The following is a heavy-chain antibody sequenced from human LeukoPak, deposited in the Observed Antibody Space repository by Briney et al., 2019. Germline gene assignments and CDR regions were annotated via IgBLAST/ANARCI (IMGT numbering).Heavy chain of an antibody. V-gene: IGHV1-2*02. Sequence: GASVKVSCKASGYTFTGYYMHWVRQAPGQGLEWMGWINPNSGGTNYAQRFQGRVTMTRDTSISTAYMELSRLRSDDTAVYYCARDSGFLGNMDVWGKGTTVTVSS. J-gene: IGHJ6*03. CDR2: INPNSGGT. CDR1: GYTFTGYY. D-gene: IGHD2/OR15-2a*01. CDR3: ARDSGFLGNMDV.